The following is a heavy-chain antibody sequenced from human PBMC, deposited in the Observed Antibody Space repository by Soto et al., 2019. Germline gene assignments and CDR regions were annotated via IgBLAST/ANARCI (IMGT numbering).Heavy chain of an antibody. V-gene: IGHV1-46*01. CDR3: ARGLTSSGYYM. J-gene: IGHJ4*02. Sequence: QVQLEQSGAEVKEPGSSVKVSCKGSGYTFTSSHIHWVRQAPGQGLEWMGIINPSGGSATYAQKFRGRVTVTRVTSTSTVYMELSSLTSEDTATYYCARGLTSSGYYMWGQGTLVTVSS. CDR1: GYTFTSSH. D-gene: IGHD3-22*01. CDR2: INPSGGSA.